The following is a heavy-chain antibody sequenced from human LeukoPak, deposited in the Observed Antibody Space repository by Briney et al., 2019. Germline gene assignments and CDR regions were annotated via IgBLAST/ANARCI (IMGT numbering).Heavy chain of an antibody. CDR2: ISGSGGSA. V-gene: IGHV3-23*01. Sequence: GGSLRLSCAASGFTFSSYAMSWVRQAPGKGLEWVSAISGSGGSAYYADSVRGRFTISRDNSKNTLYLQMNSLRAEDTAVYYCANPCCYSEDYWGQGTLVTVSS. CDR3: ANPCCYSEDY. D-gene: IGHD2-15*01. J-gene: IGHJ4*02. CDR1: GFTFSSYA.